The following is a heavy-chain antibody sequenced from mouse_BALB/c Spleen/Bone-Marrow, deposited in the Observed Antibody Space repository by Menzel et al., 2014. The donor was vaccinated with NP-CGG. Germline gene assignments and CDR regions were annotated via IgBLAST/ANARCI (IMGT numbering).Heavy chain of an antibody. CDR2: IDPANGNT. Sequence: VQLQQPGAELVKPGASVKLSCTASGFNIKDTYMHWVKQRPEQGLEWIGRIDPANGNTKYDPKSQGKATITADTSSNTAYLQLSSLTSEDTAVYYCARSGYGSSLFAYWGQGTLVTVSA. CDR3: ARSGYGSSLFAY. V-gene: IGHV14-3*02. D-gene: IGHD1-1*01. J-gene: IGHJ3*01. CDR1: GFNIKDTY.